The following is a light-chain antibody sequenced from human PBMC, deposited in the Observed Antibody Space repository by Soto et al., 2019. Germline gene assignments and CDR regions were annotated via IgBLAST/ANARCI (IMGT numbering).Light chain of an antibody. J-gene: IGKJ4*01. CDR1: QGIGAT. Sequence: VEMTESPPTLSVSPVEGVTLSCRASQGIGATLAWYQQKPGQPPRLLIYAASNGQTGIPSRFSGSQSGTEFTLTIGSLLSEDFAVYSCQQYNNWPLTFGGGTNVDIK. CDR2: AAS. CDR3: QQYNNWPLT. V-gene: IGKV3D-15*01.